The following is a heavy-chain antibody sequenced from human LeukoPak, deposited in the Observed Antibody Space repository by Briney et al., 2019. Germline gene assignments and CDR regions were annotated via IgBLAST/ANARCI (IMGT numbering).Heavy chain of an antibody. J-gene: IGHJ5*02. Sequence: SETLSLTCTVSGGSISSYYWSWIRQPPGKGLEWIGSIYHSGSTYYNPSLKSRVTISVDTSKNQFSLKLSSVTAADTAVYYCARDSGTTGEVKFDPWGQGTLVTVSS. CDR1: GGSISSYY. CDR3: ARDSGTTGEVKFDP. CDR2: IYHSGST. V-gene: IGHV4-38-2*02. D-gene: IGHD3-10*01.